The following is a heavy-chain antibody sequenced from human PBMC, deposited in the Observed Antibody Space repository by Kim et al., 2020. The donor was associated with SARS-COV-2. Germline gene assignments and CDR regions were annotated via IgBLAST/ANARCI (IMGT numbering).Heavy chain of an antibody. D-gene: IGHD2-21*01. J-gene: IGHJ4*02. V-gene: IGHV3-23*01. Sequence: GGSLRLSCTTSGFTFTGHAMSWVRQAPGKGLEWVSSIDGSDGTTYYVDSVRGRFTISRYDSKNTLYLQMSALRGDDTAVYYCMKGGWGWIWDHWGQGTLV. CDR3: MKGGWGWIWDH. CDR1: GFTFTGHA. CDR2: IDGSDGTT.